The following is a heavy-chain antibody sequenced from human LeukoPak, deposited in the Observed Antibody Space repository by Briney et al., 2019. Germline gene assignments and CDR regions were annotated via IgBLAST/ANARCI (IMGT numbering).Heavy chain of an antibody. Sequence: ASVKVSCKASGGTFSSYAISWVRQAPGQGLEWMGGIIPIFGTANYAQKFQGRVTITADESTSTAYMELSSLRSEDTAVYYCARVTPSSGGYWYFDLWGRGTLVTVSS. J-gene: IGHJ2*01. CDR1: GGTFSSYA. D-gene: IGHD6-25*01. V-gene: IGHV1-69*13. CDR3: ARVTPSSGGYWYFDL. CDR2: IIPIFGTA.